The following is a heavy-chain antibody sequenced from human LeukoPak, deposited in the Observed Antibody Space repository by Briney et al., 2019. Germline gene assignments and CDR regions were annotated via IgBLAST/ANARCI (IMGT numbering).Heavy chain of an antibody. D-gene: IGHD2/OR15-2a*01. CDR3: ARNPQYSAANV. Sequence: SETLSLTCTVSGGSISSYYWSWIRQSPGKGLQWIGYFYFSGSTNYNPSLKGRVIISVDRSKNQVSLNLSSVTAADTAVYYCARNPQYSAANVWGQGTLVIVSS. CDR1: GGSISSYY. V-gene: IGHV4-59*01. J-gene: IGHJ4*02. CDR2: FYFSGST.